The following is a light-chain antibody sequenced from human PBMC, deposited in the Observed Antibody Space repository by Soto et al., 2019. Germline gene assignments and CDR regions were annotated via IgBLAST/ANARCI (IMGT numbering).Light chain of an antibody. CDR1: QSVNSN. J-gene: IGKJ2*01. V-gene: IGKV3-15*01. CDR3: QQYNNWYT. Sequence: EIVMTQSPATLSVSPGERATLSCRASQSVNSNLAWYQQRPGQAPRLLMYGASTRATGIPARVSGSGSGTEFTLTISSLQSEDFAVYYCQQYNNWYTFGQGTKLEIK. CDR2: GAS.